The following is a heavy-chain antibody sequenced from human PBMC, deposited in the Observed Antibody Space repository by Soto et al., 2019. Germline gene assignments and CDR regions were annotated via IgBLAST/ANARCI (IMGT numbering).Heavy chain of an antibody. V-gene: IGHV1-69*13. Sequence: SVKVSCKASGGTFSSDAFSWVRQAPGQGLEWMGGIIPTSGTANYAQKFQGRATITADESTSTAYMELSSLTSEDTAAYFCARGQGYCSGGICYYYYYGMDVWGQGTTVTVSS. CDR2: IIPTSGTA. D-gene: IGHD2-15*01. CDR1: GGTFSSDA. J-gene: IGHJ6*02. CDR3: ARGQGYCSGGICYYYYYGMDV.